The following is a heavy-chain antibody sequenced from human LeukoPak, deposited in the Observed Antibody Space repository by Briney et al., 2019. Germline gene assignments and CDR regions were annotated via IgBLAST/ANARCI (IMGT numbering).Heavy chain of an antibody. J-gene: IGHJ4*02. CDR1: GLIVSSFE. Sequence: GGSLRLSCAASGLIVSSFEMNWVRQAPGKGLEWVSYISSSGNTIYYADSVKGRFTTSRDNARNSLYLQMNGLRAEDTALYYCARRFDSWGQGTLVTVSS. V-gene: IGHV3-48*03. CDR3: ARRFDS. CDR2: ISSSGNTI.